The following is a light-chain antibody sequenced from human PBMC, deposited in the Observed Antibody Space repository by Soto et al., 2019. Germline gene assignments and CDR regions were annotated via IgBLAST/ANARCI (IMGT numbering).Light chain of an antibody. CDR2: GAS. Sequence: EIVLTQSPGTLSLSPGERATLSCRSSQSVSNNYLAWYQQKPGQAPRLLIYGASTRATGVPARFSGSGSGTEFTLTISSLQSEDVSVYFCQHYNFWPHTFGQGTKVDIK. CDR3: QHYNFWPHT. J-gene: IGKJ2*01. CDR1: QSVSNN. V-gene: IGKV3-15*01.